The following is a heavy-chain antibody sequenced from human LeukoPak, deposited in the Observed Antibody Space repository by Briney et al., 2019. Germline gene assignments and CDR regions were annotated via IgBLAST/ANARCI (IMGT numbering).Heavy chain of an antibody. CDR2: IYYSGST. J-gene: IGHJ4*02. CDR3: ARHVRGQSVAVAGTFDY. Sequence: SETLSLTCTVSGGSISIYYWSWIRQPPGKGLEWIGYIYYSGSTNYNPSLKSRVTISVDTSKNQFSLKLSSVTAADTAVYYCARHVRGQSVAVAGTFDYWGQGTLVTVSS. V-gene: IGHV4-59*08. CDR1: GGSISIYY. D-gene: IGHD6-19*01.